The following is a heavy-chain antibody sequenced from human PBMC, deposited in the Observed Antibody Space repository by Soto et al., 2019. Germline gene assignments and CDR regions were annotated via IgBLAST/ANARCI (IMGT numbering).Heavy chain of an antibody. D-gene: IGHD2-2*01. CDR1: GFTFSSYA. Sequence: HLRGSLRLSCAASGFTFSSYAMHWVRQAPGKGLEWVAVISYDGSNKYYADSVKGRFTISRDNSKNTLYLQMNSLRAEDTAVYYCARSYGDIVVVPAAMLIRGQGTLVTVSS. J-gene: IGHJ4*02. CDR3: ARSYGDIVVVPAAMLI. CDR2: ISYDGSNK. V-gene: IGHV3-30-3*01.